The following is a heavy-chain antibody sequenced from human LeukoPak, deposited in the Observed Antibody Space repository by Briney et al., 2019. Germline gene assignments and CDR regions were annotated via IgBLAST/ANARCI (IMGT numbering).Heavy chain of an antibody. CDR3: VRVDNGGNYFDY. CDR2: IYYSGST. Sequence: SETLSLTCAVSGGSISSNSYYWGWIRQPPGKGLEWIGSIYYSGSTYYNPSLKSRLTISADTSKNQFSLRLSSVTAADTAVYYCVRVDNGGNYFDYWGQGTLVTVSS. V-gene: IGHV4-39*07. J-gene: IGHJ4*02. D-gene: IGHD4-23*01. CDR1: GGSISSNSYY.